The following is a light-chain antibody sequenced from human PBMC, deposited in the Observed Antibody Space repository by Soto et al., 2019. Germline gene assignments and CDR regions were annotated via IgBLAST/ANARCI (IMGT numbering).Light chain of an antibody. CDR2: GAS. CDR1: QSVSSSY. J-gene: IGKJ1*01. Sequence: EIVLTQSPGTLSLSTGERATLSCRASQSVSSSYLAWYQQKPGQATRLLIYGASSRATGIPDRFSGSGSGTDFALTISRLEPEDFAVYSCQQYGSSPSWTFGQGTNVQIK. V-gene: IGKV3-20*01. CDR3: QQYGSSPSWT.